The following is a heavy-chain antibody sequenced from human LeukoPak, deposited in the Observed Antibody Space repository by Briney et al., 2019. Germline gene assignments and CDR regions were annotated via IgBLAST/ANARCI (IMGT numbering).Heavy chain of an antibody. CDR1: GFTVSSNE. J-gene: IGHJ2*01. CDR3: AREEDTAMDNWYFDL. V-gene: IGHV3-30*03. D-gene: IGHD5-18*01. CDR2: ISYDGSNK. Sequence: GGSLRLSCAASGFTVSSNEMSWVRQAPGKGLEWVAVISYDGSNKYYADSVKGRFTISRDNSKNTLYLQMNSLRAEDTAVYYCAREEDTAMDNWYFDLWGRGTLVTVSS.